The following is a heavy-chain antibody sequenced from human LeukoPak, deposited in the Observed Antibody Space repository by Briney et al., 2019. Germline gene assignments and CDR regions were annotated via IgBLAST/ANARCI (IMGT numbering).Heavy chain of an antibody. CDR3: ARQNDFRLDH. CDR2: IYPGDSDT. D-gene: IGHD3-3*01. J-gene: IGHJ4*02. CDR1: GYSFTSYW. Sequence: GESLKISCKGSGYSFTSYWIGWVRQMSGKGLEWIGIIYPGDSDTRYSPSFQGQVTISADKSITTAYLQWSSLKATDTAIYYCARQNDFRLDHWGQGTLVTVSS. V-gene: IGHV5-51*01.